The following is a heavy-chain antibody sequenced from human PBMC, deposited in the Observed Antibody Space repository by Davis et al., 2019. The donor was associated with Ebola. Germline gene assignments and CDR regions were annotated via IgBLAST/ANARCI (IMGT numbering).Heavy chain of an antibody. Sequence: GGSLRLSCKGFGYSFTAYWINWVRQMPGKGLEWMGRVDPRDSYANYSPSFQGHVTISTDKSINTAFLQWSSLKASDTAVYYCARLRGFERIGDLYWSDPWGQGTLVTVSS. CDR1: GYSFTAYW. V-gene: IGHV5-10-1*01. J-gene: IGHJ5*02. CDR3: ARLRGFERIGDLYWSDP. D-gene: IGHD3-10*01. CDR2: VDPRDSYA.